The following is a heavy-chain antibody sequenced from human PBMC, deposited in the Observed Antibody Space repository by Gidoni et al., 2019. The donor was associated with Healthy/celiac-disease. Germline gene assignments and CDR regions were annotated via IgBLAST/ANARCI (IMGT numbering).Heavy chain of an antibody. D-gene: IGHD3-3*01. V-gene: IGHV3-9*01. CDR2: ISWNSGSI. CDR3: AKDIGLGVGGNDAFDI. CDR1: GFPFDAYA. Sequence: EVQLVESGGGLGQPGRSLRLSCAASGFPFDAYAMHWVRQAPGKGLEWVSGISWNSGSIGYADSVKGRFTISRDNAKNSLYLQMNSLRAEDTALYYCAKDIGLGVGGNDAFDIWGQGTMVTVSS. J-gene: IGHJ3*02.